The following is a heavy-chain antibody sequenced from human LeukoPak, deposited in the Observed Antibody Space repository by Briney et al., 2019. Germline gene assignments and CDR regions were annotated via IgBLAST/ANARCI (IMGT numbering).Heavy chain of an antibody. CDR3: AREYCSAGSCHSVQNWFDP. V-gene: IGHV1-2*06. CDR1: GYTFTGYY. Sequence: ASVKVSCKAAGYTFTGYYMFWVRQAPGQGLEWMGRINPNSGGTNYAQKFQGRVTMTRDTSISTAYMELSRLRSDDTAVYYCAREYCSAGSCHSVQNWFDPWGQGTLVTVSS. D-gene: IGHD2-15*01. CDR2: INPNSGGT. J-gene: IGHJ5*02.